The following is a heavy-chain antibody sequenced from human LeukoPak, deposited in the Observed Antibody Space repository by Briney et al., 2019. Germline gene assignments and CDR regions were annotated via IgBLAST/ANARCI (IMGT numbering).Heavy chain of an antibody. CDR1: GGSFSGYY. CDR3: ARSVRSNPFFFDY. J-gene: IGHJ4*02. Sequence: LETLSLTCAVYGGSFSGYYWSWIRQPPGKGLEWIGEINHSGSTNYNPSLKSRVTISVDTSKNQFSLRLSSVTAADTAVYYCARSVRSNPFFFDYWGQGTLVTVSS. V-gene: IGHV4-34*01. D-gene: IGHD3-10*01. CDR2: INHSGST.